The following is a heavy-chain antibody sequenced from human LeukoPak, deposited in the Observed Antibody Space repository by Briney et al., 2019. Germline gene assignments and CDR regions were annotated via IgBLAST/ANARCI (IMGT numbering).Heavy chain of an antibody. J-gene: IGHJ4*02. Sequence: VKGSCKASGFTLTSSAMQWVRQARGQRPGWIGWIVVGSGNTNYAQKFQERVTITRDMSTSTAYMELSSLRSEDTAVYYCAADRWVGATTFDYWGQGTLVTVSS. V-gene: IGHV1-58*02. D-gene: IGHD1-26*01. CDR3: AADRWVGATTFDY. CDR1: GFTLTSSA. CDR2: IVVGSGNT.